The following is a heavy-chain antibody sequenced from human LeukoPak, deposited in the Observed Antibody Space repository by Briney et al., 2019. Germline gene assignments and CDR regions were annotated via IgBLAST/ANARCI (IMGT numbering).Heavy chain of an antibody. CDR1: GYRFTSSW. D-gene: IGHD3-10*01. Sequence: GESLKISCEGSGYRFTSSWIGWVRQMPGKGLEWMGIINPGDSDTRYSPSFRGQVTISADKSISTAYLQWSSLKASDTAMYYCATYAGTSSKYFQNWGQGTLVTVSS. CDR3: ATYAGTSSKYFQN. V-gene: IGHV5-51*01. J-gene: IGHJ1*01. CDR2: INPGDSDT.